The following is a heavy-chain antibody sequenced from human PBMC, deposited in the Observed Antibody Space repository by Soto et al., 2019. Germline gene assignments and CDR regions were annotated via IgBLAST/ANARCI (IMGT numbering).Heavy chain of an antibody. D-gene: IGHD3-3*01. J-gene: IGHJ6*02. Sequence: HWVRQAPGQGLEWMGIINPSGGSTSYAQNFQGRVTMTRDTSTSTVYMELSSLRSEDTAVYYCARSQPPYYDFYYGMDVWGQGTTVTVSS. CDR2: INPSGGST. CDR3: ARSQPPYYDFYYGMDV. V-gene: IGHV1-46*01.